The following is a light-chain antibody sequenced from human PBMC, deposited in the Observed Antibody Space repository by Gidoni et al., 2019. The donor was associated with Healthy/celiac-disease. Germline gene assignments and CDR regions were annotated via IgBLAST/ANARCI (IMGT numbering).Light chain of an antibody. Sequence: QCALTQPPSAPGSPGQSVNIACTGTSRYDGGYNYVPWYQQHPGKAPKLLIYEVSQPPSGVPDRFSVSKSGNTASLTVSWRQSADEADYYCCSYAGSNNYVFGTGTKFTVL. CDR3: CSYAGSNNYV. CDR1: SRYDGGYNY. CDR2: EVS. J-gene: IGLJ1*01. V-gene: IGLV2-8*01.